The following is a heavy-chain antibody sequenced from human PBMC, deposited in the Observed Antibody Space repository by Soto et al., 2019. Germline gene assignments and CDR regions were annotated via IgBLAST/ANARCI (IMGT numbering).Heavy chain of an antibody. CDR3: ARESHYYDSSGYPGWFDP. D-gene: IGHD3-22*01. Sequence: GGSLRLSCAASGFIFSSYGMNWVRQAPGKGLEWVAVISFDGKIKYYADSVKGRFTISRDNSKNTLYLQMNSLRAEDTAVYYCARESHYYDSSGYPGWFDPWGQGTLVTVSS. J-gene: IGHJ5*02. CDR1: GFIFSSYG. CDR2: ISFDGKIK. V-gene: IGHV3-30*03.